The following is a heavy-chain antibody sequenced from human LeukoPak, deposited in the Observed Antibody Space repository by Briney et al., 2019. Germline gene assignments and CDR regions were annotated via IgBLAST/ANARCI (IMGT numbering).Heavy chain of an antibody. J-gene: IGHJ4*02. Sequence: PGGSLRLSCAASGFTFRNYAMHWVRQAPGKGLEWVAVISYDGSNKYYADSVKGRFTISRDNSKNTLYLQMNSLRAEDTAVYYCARGGPSIAAAGTGYWGQGTLVTVSS. CDR2: ISYDGSNK. CDR1: GFTFRNYA. V-gene: IGHV3-30-3*01. D-gene: IGHD6-13*01. CDR3: ARGGPSIAAAGTGY.